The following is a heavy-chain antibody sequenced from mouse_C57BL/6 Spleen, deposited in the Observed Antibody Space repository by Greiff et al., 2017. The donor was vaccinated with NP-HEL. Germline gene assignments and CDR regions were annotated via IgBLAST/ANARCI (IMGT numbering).Heavy chain of an antibody. J-gene: IGHJ2*01. CDR3: ASGKEDYFDY. CDR2: ISYSGST. V-gene: IGHV3-1*01. Sequence: EVHLVESGPGMVKPSQSLSLTCTVTGYSITSGYDWHWIRHFPGNKLEWMGYISYSGSTNYNPSLKSRISITHDTSKNHFFLKLNSVTTEDTATYYCASGKEDYFDYWGQGTTLTVSS. CDR1: GYSITSGYD.